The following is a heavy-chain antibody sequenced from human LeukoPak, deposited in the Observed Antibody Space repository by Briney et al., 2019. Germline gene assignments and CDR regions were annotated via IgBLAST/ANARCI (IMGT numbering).Heavy chain of an antibody. CDR1: GFTFSSYS. CDR3: ARDVAYYYDSSGYYSPNDAFDI. CDR2: ISSSSSTI. D-gene: IGHD3-22*01. J-gene: IGHJ3*02. V-gene: IGHV3-48*01. Sequence: GGSLRLSCAASGFTFSSYSMNWVRQAPGKGLEWVSYISSSSSTIYYADSVKGRFTISRDNAKNSLYLQMNSLRAEGTAVYYCARDVAYYYDSSGYYSPNDAFDIWGRGTMVTVSS.